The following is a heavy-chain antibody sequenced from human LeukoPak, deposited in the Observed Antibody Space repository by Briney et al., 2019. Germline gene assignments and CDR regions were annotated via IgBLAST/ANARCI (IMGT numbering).Heavy chain of an antibody. V-gene: IGHV3-13*01. J-gene: IGHJ4*02. CDR3: ARKSPRGQTDY. Sequence: GGSVRLSCAASGFTFSNYDMHWVRHVTGKGLEWVSAIGTAGDTYYPGSVKGRFTISRENAKNSLYLQMNSLRAGDTAVYYCARKSPRGQTDYWGQGTLVTVSS. CDR2: IGTAGDT. CDR1: GFTFSNYD. D-gene: IGHD5-12*01.